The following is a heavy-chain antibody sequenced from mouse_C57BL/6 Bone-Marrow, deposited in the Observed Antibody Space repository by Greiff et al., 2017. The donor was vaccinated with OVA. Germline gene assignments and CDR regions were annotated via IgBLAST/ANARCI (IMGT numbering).Heavy chain of an antibody. CDR3: ARDLTTVVAYWYFDV. V-gene: IGHV3-6*01. CDR2: ISYDGSN. J-gene: IGHJ1*03. D-gene: IGHD1-1*01. Sequence: VQLKQSGPGLVKPSQSLSLTCSVTGYSITSGYYWNWIRQFPGNKLEWMGYISYDGSNNYNPSLKNRISITRDTSKNQFFLKLNSVTTEDTATYYCARDLTTVVAYWYFDVWGTGTTVTVSS. CDR1: GYSITSGYY.